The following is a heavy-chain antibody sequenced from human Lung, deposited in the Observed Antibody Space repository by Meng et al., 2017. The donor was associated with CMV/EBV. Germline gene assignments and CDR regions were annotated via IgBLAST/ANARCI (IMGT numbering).Heavy chain of an antibody. CDR2: MSGSGLTI. V-gene: IGHV3-11*04. D-gene: IGHD2-8*01. Sequence: GESXKISCAVSGFSFSDYYMTWIRQAPGKGPEWVSSMSGSGLTIYYADSVKGRFTISRDNAKSSLYLQMNSLRAEDTAVYYCARGRRCLDGICYLKGFDSXGPGXQVTVSS. J-gene: IGHJ5*01. CDR1: GFSFSDYY. CDR3: ARGRRCLDGICYLKGFDS.